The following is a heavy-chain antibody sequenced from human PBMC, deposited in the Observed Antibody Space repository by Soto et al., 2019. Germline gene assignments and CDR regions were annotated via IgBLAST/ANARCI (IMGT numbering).Heavy chain of an antibody. Sequence: PGGSLRLSCAASGFTFSSYAMSWVRQAPGKGLEWVSAISGSGGSTYYADSVKGRFTISRDNSKNTLYLQMNSLRAEDTAVYYCAKHDGEYSSSSVIAYWGQGTLVTVSS. CDR3: AKHDGEYSSSSVIAY. CDR2: ISGSGGST. J-gene: IGHJ4*02. CDR1: GFTFSSYA. V-gene: IGHV3-23*01. D-gene: IGHD6-6*01.